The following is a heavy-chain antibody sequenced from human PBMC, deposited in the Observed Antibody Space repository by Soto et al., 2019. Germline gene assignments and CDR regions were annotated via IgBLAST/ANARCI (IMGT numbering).Heavy chain of an antibody. CDR1: GGSISSYC. CDR2: IYYSGST. D-gene: IGHD6-19*01. Sequence: SETLSLTCTVSGGSISSYCWSWIRQPPGKGLEWIGYIYYSGSTNYNPSLKSRVTISVDTSKNQFSLKLSSVTAADTAVYYCARGVDSSGFYHYYYMDFWRNGTTITAP. CDR3: ARGVDSSGFYHYYYMDF. J-gene: IGHJ6*03. V-gene: IGHV4-59*01.